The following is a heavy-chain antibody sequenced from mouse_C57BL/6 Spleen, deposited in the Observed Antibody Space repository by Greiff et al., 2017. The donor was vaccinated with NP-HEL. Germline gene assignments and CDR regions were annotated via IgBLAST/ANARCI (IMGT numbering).Heavy chain of an antibody. CDR1: GFTFSSYA. CDR2: ISDGGSYT. V-gene: IGHV5-4*01. Sequence: EVHLVESGGGLVKPGGSLKLSCAASGFTFSSYAMSWVRQTPEKRLEWVATISDGGSYTYYPDNVKGRFTISRDNAKNNLYLQMSHLKSEDTAMYYCASYYDYDGFAYWGKGTLVTVSA. CDR3: ASYYDYDGFAY. D-gene: IGHD2-4*01. J-gene: IGHJ3*01.